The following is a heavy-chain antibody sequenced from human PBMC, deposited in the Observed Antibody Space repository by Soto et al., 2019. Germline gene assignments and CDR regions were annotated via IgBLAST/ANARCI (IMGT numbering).Heavy chain of an antibody. Sequence: QVQLMQSGAEVKKPGASVRVSCKASGYTFTNYYVHWVRQAPGQGLEWMGFLNPNGGSTTYAQKFQGRFTVTPDKSTRTVYMQLSSLRSEDTAVFYCARSAPYDYWGQGTLVTVSS. CDR2: LNPNGGST. CDR3: ARSAPYDY. V-gene: IGHV1-46*01. J-gene: IGHJ4*02. CDR1: GYTFTNYY.